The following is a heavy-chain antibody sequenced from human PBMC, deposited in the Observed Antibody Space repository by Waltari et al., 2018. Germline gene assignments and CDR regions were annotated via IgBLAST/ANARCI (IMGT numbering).Heavy chain of an antibody. V-gene: IGHV1-8*01. CDR3: ARCPPEQGGNYYCDH. Sequence: QVQLVQSGAEVEKTGASVKVSCQASGYTFTSYDISWVRQATGQGLEWMGWMNPESGKTGYAQKFQGRVTMTRDTSISTAYMEVSSLRSEDTAVYYCARCPPEQGGNYYCDHWGQGIPVTVSS. CDR1: GYTFTSYD. J-gene: IGHJ4*02. CDR2: MNPESGKT. D-gene: IGHD1-26*01.